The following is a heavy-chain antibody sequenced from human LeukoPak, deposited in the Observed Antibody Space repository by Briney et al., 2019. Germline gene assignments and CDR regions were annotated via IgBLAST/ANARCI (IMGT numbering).Heavy chain of an antibody. D-gene: IGHD3-3*01. V-gene: IGHV4-61*02. J-gene: IGHJ5*02. Sequence: SETLSLTCTVSGGSISSGGYYRSWIRQPAGKGLEWIGRIYTSGSTNYNPSLKSRVTMPVDTSKNQFSLKLSSVTAADTAVYYCARGGRRITIFGVVIENWFDPWGQGTLVTVSS. CDR2: IYTSGST. CDR3: ARGGRRITIFGVVIENWFDP. CDR1: GGSISSGGYY.